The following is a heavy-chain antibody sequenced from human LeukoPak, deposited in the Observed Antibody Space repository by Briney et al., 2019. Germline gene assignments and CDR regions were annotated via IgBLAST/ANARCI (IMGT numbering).Heavy chain of an antibody. Sequence: PSETLSLTCSVSGGSISGYYWSWIRRPPGKGLEWIAYVSYSGNTNYTPSLKNRVSISVDTSKNRFSLQLRSETAADTAFYYCARAGRFTSGRSYFFDNWGQGTLVTVS. CDR2: VSYSGNT. V-gene: IGHV4-59*13. CDR3: ARAGRFTSGRSYFFDN. CDR1: GGSISGYY. D-gene: IGHD3-3*01. J-gene: IGHJ4*02.